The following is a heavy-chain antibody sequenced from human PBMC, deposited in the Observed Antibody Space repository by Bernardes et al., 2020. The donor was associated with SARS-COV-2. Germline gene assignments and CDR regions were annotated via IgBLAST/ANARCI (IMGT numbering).Heavy chain of an antibody. CDR1: GGSISSSSYY. CDR2: IYYSGST. J-gene: IGHJ4*02. D-gene: IGHD6-19*01. V-gene: IGHV4-39*07. Sequence: SETLSLTCTVSGGSISSSSYYWGWIRQPPGKGLEWIGSIYYSGSTYYNPSLKSRVTISVDTSKNQFSLRLSAVTATDTAVYYCTRSSGIAVAEVDYWGQGTLVTVSS. CDR3: TRSSGIAVAEVDY.